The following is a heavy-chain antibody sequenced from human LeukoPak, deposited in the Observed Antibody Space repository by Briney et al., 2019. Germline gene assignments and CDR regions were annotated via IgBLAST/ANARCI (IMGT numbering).Heavy chain of an antibody. CDR3: AKEAHSNMVRVPGRYFDY. CDR1: GFTFSSYA. J-gene: IGHJ4*02. Sequence: PGGSLRLSCAASGFTFSSYAMSWVRQAPGKGLEWVSAIMARGGSTYYADSVKGRFTISRDNSKNTLHLQMNSLRAEDTAVYYCAKEAHSNMVRVPGRYFDYWGQGTLVTVSS. CDR2: IMARGGST. V-gene: IGHV3-23*01. D-gene: IGHD3-10*01.